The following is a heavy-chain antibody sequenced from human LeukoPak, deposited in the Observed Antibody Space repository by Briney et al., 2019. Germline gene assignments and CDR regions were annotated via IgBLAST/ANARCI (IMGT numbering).Heavy chain of an antibody. Sequence: ASVKVSCKASGYTFTSYAMHWLRQAPGQRLEWMGWINAGNGSTKYSQKFQGRVTVTRDTSASTAYMELSSLRSEDTAVYYCARGDLVTMLDYWGQGTLVTVSS. J-gene: IGHJ4*02. V-gene: IGHV1-3*01. D-gene: IGHD3-10*01. CDR3: ARGDLVTMLDY. CDR2: INAGNGST. CDR1: GYTFTSYA.